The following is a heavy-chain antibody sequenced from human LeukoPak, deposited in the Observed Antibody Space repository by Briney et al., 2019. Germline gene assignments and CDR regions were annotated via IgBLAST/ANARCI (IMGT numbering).Heavy chain of an antibody. Sequence: ASVKVSCKASGYTFTGYYMHWVRHAPGQGLEWMGWINPNSGGTNYAQKFQGRVTMTRDTSISTAYMELSRLRSDDTAVYYCASPRLFEGALYAVDIWGQGTMVTVSS. CDR1: GYTFTGYY. CDR2: INPNSGGT. V-gene: IGHV1-2*02. D-gene: IGHD2-21*01. CDR3: ASPRLFEGALYAVDI. J-gene: IGHJ3*02.